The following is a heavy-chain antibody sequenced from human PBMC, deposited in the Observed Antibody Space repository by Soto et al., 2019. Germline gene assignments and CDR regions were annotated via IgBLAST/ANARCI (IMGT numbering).Heavy chain of an antibody. Sequence: EVQLLESGGGFVQPGESLRLSCAASGFTFSLSAMSWVRQAPGRGLDWVSSLSGGGSTTDYADSVKGRFTISRDNSKNAVHLKMNSLRAEDTAVYYCAKGPEYDILTGCDYWGQGALVTVSS. CDR2: LSGGGSTT. V-gene: IGHV3-23*01. CDR1: GFTFSLSA. D-gene: IGHD3-9*01. CDR3: AKGPEYDILTGCDY. J-gene: IGHJ4*02.